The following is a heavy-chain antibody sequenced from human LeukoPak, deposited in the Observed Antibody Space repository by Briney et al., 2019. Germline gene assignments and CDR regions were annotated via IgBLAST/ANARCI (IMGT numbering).Heavy chain of an antibody. Sequence: PGGSLRPSCAASGFTFSIYWMSWVRQAPGKGLEWVANIKQDGSEKYYVDSVKGRFTISRDNAKNSLFLQVNSLRAEDTAVYYCARDGTVHSSYFDYWGQGTLVTVSS. CDR3: ARDGTVHSSYFDY. V-gene: IGHV3-7*05. CDR2: IKQDGSEK. D-gene: IGHD6-6*01. J-gene: IGHJ4*02. CDR1: GFTFSIYW.